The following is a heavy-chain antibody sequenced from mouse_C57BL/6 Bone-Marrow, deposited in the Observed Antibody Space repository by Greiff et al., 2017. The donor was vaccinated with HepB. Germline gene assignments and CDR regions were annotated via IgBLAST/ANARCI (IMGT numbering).Heavy chain of an antibody. CDR3: TMYGSSQFAY. CDR1: GYTFTDYE. CDR2: IDPETGGT. Sequence: VKLMESGAELVRPGASVTLSCKASGYTFTDYEMHWVKQTPVHGLEWIGAIDPETGGTAYNQKFKGKAILTADKSSSTAYMELRSLTSEDSAVYYCTMYGSSQFAYWGQGTLVTVSA. J-gene: IGHJ3*01. D-gene: IGHD1-1*01. V-gene: IGHV1-15*01.